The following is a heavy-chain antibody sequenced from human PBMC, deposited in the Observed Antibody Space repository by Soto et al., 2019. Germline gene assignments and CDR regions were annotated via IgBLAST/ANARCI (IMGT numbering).Heavy chain of an antibody. V-gene: IGHV5-51*01. D-gene: IGHD6-19*01. CDR3: ARHKYSSGRRNLIDY. CDR2: IYPGDSDT. CDR1: GYSFTSYW. J-gene: IGHJ4*02. Sequence: ESLKISCKGFGYSFTSYWIGWVRQMPGKGLEWMGIIYPGDSDTRYSPSFQGQVTISADKSISTAYLQWSSLKASDTAMYYCARHKYSSGRRNLIDYWGQGTLVTVSS.